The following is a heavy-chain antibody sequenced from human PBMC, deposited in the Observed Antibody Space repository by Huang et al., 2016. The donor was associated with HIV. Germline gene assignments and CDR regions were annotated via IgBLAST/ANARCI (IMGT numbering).Heavy chain of an antibody. CDR3: ARARGYYDSSVSYYFDY. CDR2: IIPIFGTA. D-gene: IGHD3-22*01. CDR1: GGIFSSFA. Sequence: QVQLVQSGAEVKKPGSSVKVSCKASGGIFSSFAISWVRQAPGQGLEWMGGIIPIFGTANYAQRCQGRVTITADESTSTAYMELSSLRSEDTAVYYCARARGYYDSSVSYYFDYWGQGTLVTVSS. V-gene: IGHV1-69*13. J-gene: IGHJ4*02.